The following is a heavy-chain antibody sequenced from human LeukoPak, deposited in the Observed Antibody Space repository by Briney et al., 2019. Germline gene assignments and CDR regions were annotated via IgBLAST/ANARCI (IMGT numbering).Heavy chain of an antibody. V-gene: IGHV4-61*02. CDR2: IQTSGST. Sequence: RASETLSLTCTVSGVSISSGGYYWNWLRQPAGKGLEWIGRIQTSGSTNYNPSLNSRVTISVDTSENQFSLELRSVTAADAAVYYCARTYCDSTTCYRFDYWGQGTLVTVSS. CDR1: GVSISSGGYY. D-gene: IGHD2-2*01. J-gene: IGHJ4*02. CDR3: ARTYCDSTTCYRFDY.